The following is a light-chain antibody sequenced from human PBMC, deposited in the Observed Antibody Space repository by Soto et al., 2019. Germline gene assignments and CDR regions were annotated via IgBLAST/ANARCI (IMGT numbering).Light chain of an antibody. CDR1: QSVTSY. CDR2: DVS. V-gene: IGKV3-11*01. CDR3: QQRSNWPIT. J-gene: IGKJ5*01. Sequence: EILLTQSPATLSLSPGERAALSCRASQSVTSYLAWYQQKPGQAPRLLIYDVSNRASGIPARFSGSGSGTDFTLTISSLEPEDFALYYCQQRSNWPITFGQGTRLEI.